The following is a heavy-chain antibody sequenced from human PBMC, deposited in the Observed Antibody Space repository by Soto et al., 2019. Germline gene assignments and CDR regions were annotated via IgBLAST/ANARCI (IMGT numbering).Heavy chain of an antibody. CDR1: GFTFSSYA. Sequence: EVQLLESGGGLVQPGGSLRLYCAASGFTFSSYAMSWVRQAPGKGLEWVSAISGSGGSTYYADSVKGRFTISRDNAKNTLYLQMNSLRAEDTAVYYCAKVEVRGFIFDAFDIWGQGTMVTVSS. J-gene: IGHJ3*02. D-gene: IGHD3-10*01. CDR2: ISGSGGST. CDR3: AKVEVRGFIFDAFDI. V-gene: IGHV3-23*01.